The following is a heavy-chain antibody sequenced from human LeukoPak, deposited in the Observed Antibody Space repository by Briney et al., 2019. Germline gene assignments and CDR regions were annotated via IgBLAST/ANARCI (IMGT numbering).Heavy chain of an antibody. V-gene: IGHV1-2*02. CDR1: GYTFTGYY. CDR2: INPNSGGT. Sequence: ASVKVSCKASGYTFTGYYMHWVRQAPGQGLEWMGWINPNSGGTNYAQKFQGRVTMTRDTSISTAYMELSRPRSDDTAVYYCVRDYYDSSGNNFDYWGQGTLVTVSS. CDR3: VRDYYDSSGNNFDY. D-gene: IGHD3-22*01. J-gene: IGHJ4*02.